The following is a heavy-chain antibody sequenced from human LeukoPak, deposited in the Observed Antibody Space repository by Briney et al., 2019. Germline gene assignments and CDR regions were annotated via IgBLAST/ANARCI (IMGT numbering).Heavy chain of an antibody. CDR1: GFTFSSYG. V-gene: IGHV3-30*18. CDR2: ISYDGSNK. J-gene: IGHJ4*02. CDR3: AKVPHLDYDYVWGSYRVDY. Sequence: QPGGSLRLSCAASGFTFSSYGMHWVRQAPGKGLEWVAVISYDGSNKYYADSVKGRFTISRDNSKNTLYLQVNSLRAEDTAVYYCAKVPHLDYDYVWGSYRVDYWGQGTLVTVSS. D-gene: IGHD3-16*02.